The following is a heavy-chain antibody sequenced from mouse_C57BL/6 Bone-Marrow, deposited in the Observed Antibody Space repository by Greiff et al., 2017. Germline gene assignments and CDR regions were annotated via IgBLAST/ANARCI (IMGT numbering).Heavy chain of an antibody. Sequence: VQLQQSGAELVKPGASVKMSCKASGYIFTSYWITWVKQRPGQGLEWIGDSYPGSGSTNYNEKFKSKATLTVDTSSSTAYMQLSSLSSEDSAVYYCARDTAYFDYWGQGTTLTVSS. CDR1: GYIFTSYW. J-gene: IGHJ2*01. CDR3: ARDTAYFDY. CDR2: SYPGSGST. V-gene: IGHV1-55*01.